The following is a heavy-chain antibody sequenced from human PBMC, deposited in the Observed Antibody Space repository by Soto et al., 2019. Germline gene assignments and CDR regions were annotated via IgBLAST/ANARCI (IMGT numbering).Heavy chain of an antibody. CDR1: GFTFSSYA. Sequence: GGSLRLSCAASGFTFSSYAMHWVRQAPGKGLEWVAVISYDGSNKYYADSVKGRFTISRDNSKNTLYLQMNSLRAEDTAVYYCAKKPDGYGAHPYFDYWGQGTLVTVSS. V-gene: IGHV3-30-3*02. D-gene: IGHD5-18*01. CDR3: AKKPDGYGAHPYFDY. J-gene: IGHJ4*02. CDR2: ISYDGSNK.